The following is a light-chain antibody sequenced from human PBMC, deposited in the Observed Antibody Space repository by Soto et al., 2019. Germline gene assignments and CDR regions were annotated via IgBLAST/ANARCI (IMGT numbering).Light chain of an antibody. CDR2: DVS. Sequence: QSALTQPASVSGSPGQSITISCTGTSSDVGGYNYVSWYQQHPGKAPKLMIYDVSNRPSGVSNRFSGSKSGNTASLTISRLQAEDEADYYCSSYTSSSTLERVLGGGTKLTVL. V-gene: IGLV2-14*01. CDR3: SSYTSSSTLERV. CDR1: SSDVGGYNY. J-gene: IGLJ3*02.